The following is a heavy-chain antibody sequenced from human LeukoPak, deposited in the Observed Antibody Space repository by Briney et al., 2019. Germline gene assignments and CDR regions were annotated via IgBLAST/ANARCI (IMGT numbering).Heavy chain of an antibody. CDR3: AKVGDNYYYYMDV. J-gene: IGHJ6*03. Sequence: PGGSLRLSCAASGFTFKNYAMNWVRQAPGKGLEWVSDISAADSNTYYADSVKGRFTISRDNSKNTLYLQMNSLRAEDTAVYYCAKVGDNYYYYMDVCGNGTTVFVSS. V-gene: IGHV3-23*01. CDR2: ISAADSNT. CDR1: GFTFKNYA. D-gene: IGHD2-21*02.